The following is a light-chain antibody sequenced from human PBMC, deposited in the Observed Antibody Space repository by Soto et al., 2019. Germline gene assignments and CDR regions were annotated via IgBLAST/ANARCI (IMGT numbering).Light chain of an antibody. CDR3: QLNDNLPIT. V-gene: IGKV1-33*01. J-gene: IGKJ3*01. CDR2: DAS. CDR1: QDISNY. Sequence: DIQMTQSPSSLSASVGDRVTITCQASQDISNYLNWYQQKPGKAPKLLIYDASNLETGVPSRFSGSGSGTDITFTISSLQPEDIATYFCQLNDNLPITFGPGTKVDIK.